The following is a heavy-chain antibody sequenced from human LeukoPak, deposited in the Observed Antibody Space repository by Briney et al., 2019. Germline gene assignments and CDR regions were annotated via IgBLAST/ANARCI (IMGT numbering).Heavy chain of an antibody. CDR3: TTDLVRIVGATPPGY. J-gene: IGHJ4*02. Sequence: GGSLRLSCAASGFTFSSSAMSWVRQAPGKGLEWVSALSGSGGNTYYADSVKGRFTISRDNSKNTLYLQMNSLRTEDTAVYYCTTDLVRIVGATPPGYWGQGTLVTVSS. CDR1: GFTFSSSA. D-gene: IGHD1-26*01. V-gene: IGHV3-23*01. CDR2: LSGSGGNT.